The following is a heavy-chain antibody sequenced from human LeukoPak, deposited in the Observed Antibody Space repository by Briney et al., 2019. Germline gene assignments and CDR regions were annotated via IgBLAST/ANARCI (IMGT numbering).Heavy chain of an antibody. D-gene: IGHD4-17*01. V-gene: IGHV3-11*04. CDR3: ARDYSTVTTFFDY. Sequence: PGGSLRLSCAASEFTFNDYYMSWVRQPPGKGLEWLSYIGPTGTATYYADSVKGRFTISRDNTKNSLSLQMNSLRAEDTAVYYCARDYSTVTTFFDYWGQGTLVTVSS. J-gene: IGHJ4*02. CDR1: EFTFNDYY. CDR2: IGPTGTAT.